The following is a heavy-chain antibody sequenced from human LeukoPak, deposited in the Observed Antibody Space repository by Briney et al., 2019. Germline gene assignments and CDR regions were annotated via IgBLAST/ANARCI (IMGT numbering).Heavy chain of an antibody. CDR2: ISSSSSYI. Sequence: GGSLRLSCAASGFTFSSYSMNWVRQAPGKGLEWVSSISSSSSYIYYADSVKGRFTISRDNSKNTLYLQMNSLRAEDTAVYYCAKDVVVVVAATFDYWGQGTLVTVSS. D-gene: IGHD2-15*01. J-gene: IGHJ4*02. CDR1: GFTFSSYS. V-gene: IGHV3-21*04. CDR3: AKDVVVVVAATFDY.